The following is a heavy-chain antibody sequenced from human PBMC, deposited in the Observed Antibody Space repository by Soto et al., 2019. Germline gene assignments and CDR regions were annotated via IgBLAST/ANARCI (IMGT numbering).Heavy chain of an antibody. Sequence: QVQLVESGGGLVNPGGSLRLSCTASGFTFRDYYMSWIRQAPGKGLEWISYISGDDYYTNYADSVGGRFTISRDSATNSLFLQLNTLRAEDTAVYYCARTRNDYGNYFFDTWGQGTLVTVSS. CDR2: ISGDDYYT. V-gene: IGHV3-11*06. CDR1: GFTFRDYY. CDR3: ARTRNDYGNYFFDT. J-gene: IGHJ4*02. D-gene: IGHD4-17*01.